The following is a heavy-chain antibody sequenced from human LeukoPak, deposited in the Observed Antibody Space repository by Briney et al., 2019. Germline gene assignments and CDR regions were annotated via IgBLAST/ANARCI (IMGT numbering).Heavy chain of an antibody. D-gene: IGHD3-16*01. J-gene: IGHJ6*02. CDR3: VKFGVDYDMGV. Sequence: PSETLSLTCTVSGDSISGSYWTWVRQPPGQGLEWIGQIHYSGRADYNPSLKGRITISVDTSKNQMSLTLTSMTAADTAIYYCVKFGVDYDMGVWGQGTTVTVSS. V-gene: IGHV4-59*01. CDR1: GDSISGSY. CDR2: IHYSGRA.